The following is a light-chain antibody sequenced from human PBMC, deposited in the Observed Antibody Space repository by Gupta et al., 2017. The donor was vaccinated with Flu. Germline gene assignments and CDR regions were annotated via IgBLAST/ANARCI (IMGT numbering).Light chain of an antibody. Sequence: EIVFTQSPATLSLSPGERVTLSCRASQSASSYLAWYQQKPGQAPRLLIYDASNRATGIPARCSGSGSGTDFTLTISSLEPEDFAVYYCQQRSNCPLTFGGGTKVEIK. CDR2: DAS. J-gene: IGKJ4*01. CDR1: QSASSY. V-gene: IGKV3-11*01. CDR3: QQRSNCPLT.